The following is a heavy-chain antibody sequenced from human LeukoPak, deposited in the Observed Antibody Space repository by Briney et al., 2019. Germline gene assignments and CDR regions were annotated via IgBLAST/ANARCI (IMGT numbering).Heavy chain of an antibody. CDR2: INPNSGGT. CDR3: ARGLSAGTNEFDY. J-gene: IGHJ4*02. Sequence: ASVKVSCKASGYTFTGYYMHWVRQAPGQGLEWMGWINPNSGGTNYAQKFQGRVTMTRDTSISTAYMELSRLRSDDTAVYYCARGLSAGTNEFDYWGQGTLVTVPS. D-gene: IGHD6-13*01. CDR1: GYTFTGYY. V-gene: IGHV1-2*02.